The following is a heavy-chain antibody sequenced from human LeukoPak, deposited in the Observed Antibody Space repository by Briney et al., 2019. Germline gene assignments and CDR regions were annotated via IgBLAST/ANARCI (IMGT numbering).Heavy chain of an antibody. Sequence: SETLSLTCAVYGGSFSGYYWSWIRQPPGKGLEWIGEINHSGSTNYNPSLKSRVTISVDTSKNQFSLKLSSVTAADTAAYYCAVLFYAVDYWGQGTLVTVSS. CDR3: AVLFYAVDY. CDR1: GGSFSGYY. D-gene: IGHD3-16*01. J-gene: IGHJ4*02. CDR2: INHSGST. V-gene: IGHV4-34*01.